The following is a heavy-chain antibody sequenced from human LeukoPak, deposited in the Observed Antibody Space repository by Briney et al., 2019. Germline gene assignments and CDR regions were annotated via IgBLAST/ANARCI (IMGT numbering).Heavy chain of an antibody. Sequence: GGSLRLSCAASGFTFSSYGMHWVRQAPGKGLEWVAVISYDGSNKYYADSVKGRFTISRDNSKNTLYLQMNSLRAEDTAVYYCAKGPGLEPSEYYMDVWGKGTTVTVSS. D-gene: IGHD1-1*01. V-gene: IGHV3-30*18. CDR1: GFTFSSYG. J-gene: IGHJ6*03. CDR2: ISYDGSNK. CDR3: AKGPGLEPSEYYMDV.